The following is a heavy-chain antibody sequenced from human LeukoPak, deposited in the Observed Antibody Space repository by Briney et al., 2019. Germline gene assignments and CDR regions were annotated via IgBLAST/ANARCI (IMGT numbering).Heavy chain of an antibody. J-gene: IGHJ4*02. CDR2: ISTYKGNT. CDR3: AREKALSFDY. V-gene: IGHV1-18*01. Sequence: ASVKVSCKASGYTFTDYGISWVRQAPGQGLEWMAWISTYKGNTNFAQRFQDRVTLTTDTSTSTAYMELRSLRSDDTAVYYCAREKALSFDYWGQGTLVTVSS. CDR1: GYTFTDYG.